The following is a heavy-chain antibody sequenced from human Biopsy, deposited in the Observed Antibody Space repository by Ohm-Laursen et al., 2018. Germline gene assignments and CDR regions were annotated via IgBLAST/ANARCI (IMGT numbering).Heavy chain of an antibody. V-gene: IGHV3-23*01. CDR1: GFTFTSYA. Sequence: GSLRLSCSASGFTFTSYAISWVRQAPGKGLEWVSTISGSGQRTYYAESEKGWLTISRDNFKNIVYLQMNSLRADDTAVYYCALAAAQTVTHFDYWGQGTLVTVSS. CDR3: ALAAAQTVTHFDY. D-gene: IGHD4-17*01. J-gene: IGHJ4*02. CDR2: ISGSGQRT.